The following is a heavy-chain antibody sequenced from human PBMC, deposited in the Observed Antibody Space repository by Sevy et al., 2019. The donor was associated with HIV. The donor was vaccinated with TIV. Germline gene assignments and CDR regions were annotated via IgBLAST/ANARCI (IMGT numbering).Heavy chain of an antibody. Sequence: GSLRLSCVASGFAFSIYSMSWVRQAPGKGLEWVSAIGGSGGHSYHADSVRGRFTISRDNSKNTRYLQMNSLRVEDTALYYCAKYNGSGAVFYYYYMDVWGKGTAVTVSS. CDR3: AKYNGSGAVFYYYYMDV. V-gene: IGHV3-23*01. D-gene: IGHD3-10*01. J-gene: IGHJ6*03. CDR1: GFAFSIYS. CDR2: IGGSGGHS.